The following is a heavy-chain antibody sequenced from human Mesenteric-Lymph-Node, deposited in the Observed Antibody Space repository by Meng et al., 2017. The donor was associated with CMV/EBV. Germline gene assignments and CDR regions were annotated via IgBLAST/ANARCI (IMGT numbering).Heavy chain of an antibody. Sequence: SETLSLTCAIYGGPFTSYCWSGIRQPPGKGLEWIGEINHSGGTNFTPSLKSRVTISVDTSKNQFSLKLSSVTAADTAVYYCAIGSGYTFGGRDFYYGLDVWGQGTTVTVSS. CDR2: INHSGGT. V-gene: IGHV4-34*01. D-gene: IGHD5-18*01. CDR3: AIGSGYTFGGRDFYYGLDV. J-gene: IGHJ6*02. CDR1: GGPFTSYC.